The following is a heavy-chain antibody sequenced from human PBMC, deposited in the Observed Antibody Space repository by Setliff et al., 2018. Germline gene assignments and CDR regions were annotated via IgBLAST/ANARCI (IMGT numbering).Heavy chain of an antibody. CDR2: TIPIFGTT. V-gene: IGHV1-69*05. Sequence: GASVKVSCKASGGTFSNYGVSWVRQARGQGLEWMGGTIPIFGTTDYSQKFQGRVTIITDESTNTAFMQLSSLRSEDTAVYYCVREGVDTRSSTDYRYYMDVWGKGTTVTVSS. D-gene: IGHD5-18*01. CDR3: VREGVDTRSSTDYRYYMDV. CDR1: GGTFSNYG. J-gene: IGHJ6*03.